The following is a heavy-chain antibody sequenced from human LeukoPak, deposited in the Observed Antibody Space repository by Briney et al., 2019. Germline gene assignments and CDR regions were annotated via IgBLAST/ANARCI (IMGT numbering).Heavy chain of an antibody. CDR3: AREKAGTATLGNY. V-gene: IGHV3-66*02. Sequence: GGSLRLSCAASGLIVSSNYMSWVRQAPGKGLEWVSVIYSGDSTYCADSVKGRFTISRDNSKNTLHLQMNSLRAEDTAVYYCAREKAGTATLGNYWGQGTQVTVSS. CDR1: GLIVSSNY. J-gene: IGHJ4*02. CDR2: IYSGDST. D-gene: IGHD1-7*01.